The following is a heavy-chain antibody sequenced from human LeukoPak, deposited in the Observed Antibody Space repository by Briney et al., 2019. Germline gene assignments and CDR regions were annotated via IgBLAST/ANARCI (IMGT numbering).Heavy chain of an antibody. D-gene: IGHD1-26*01. CDR1: GGTFSSYA. V-gene: IGHV1-69*05. CDR3: ARLGPQVGATRDY. J-gene: IGHJ4*02. Sequence: SVKVSCKASGGTFSSYAISWVRQARGQGLEWMGRIIPIFGTANYAQKFQGRVTITTDESTSTAYMELSSLRSEDTAVYYCARLGPQVGATRDYWGQGTLVTVSS. CDR2: IIPIFGTA.